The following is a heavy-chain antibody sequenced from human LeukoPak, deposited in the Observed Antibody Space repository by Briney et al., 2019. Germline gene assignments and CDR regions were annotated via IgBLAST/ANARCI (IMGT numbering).Heavy chain of an antibody. Sequence: HGESLKISCKGSGYRFTSDWIGWVRQMPGKGLEWMGIIYPGDSDTRYSPSFQGQVTFSADKSINTAYLQWSSLKASDTAMYYCARHAYSGSGRQAILYMDVWGKGTSVTVSS. D-gene: IGHD3-10*01. CDR2: IYPGDSDT. J-gene: IGHJ6*03. V-gene: IGHV5-51*01. CDR3: ARHAYSGSGRQAILYMDV. CDR1: GYRFTSDW.